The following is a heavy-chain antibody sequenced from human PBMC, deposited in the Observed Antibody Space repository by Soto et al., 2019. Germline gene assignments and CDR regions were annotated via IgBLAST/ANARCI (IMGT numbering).Heavy chain of an antibody. CDR3: ARSRGAIIDY. V-gene: IGHV3-33*01. CDR2: MWFDGSKK. Sequence: QVQLVESGGGVVQPGRSLRLSCAASGFTFSSYDMHWVRQAPGKGLEWVAAMWFDGSKKHYADSVKGRFTISRDNSKNTLYLQMNSLRVEDTAVYYCARSRGAIIDYWGQGTLVTVAS. D-gene: IGHD3-10*01. J-gene: IGHJ4*02. CDR1: GFTFSSYD.